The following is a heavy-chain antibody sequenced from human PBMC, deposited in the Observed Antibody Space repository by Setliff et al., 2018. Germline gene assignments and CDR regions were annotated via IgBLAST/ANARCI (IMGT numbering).Heavy chain of an antibody. V-gene: IGHV4-39*01. Sequence: PSETLSLTCTVSGGSVSNSGFFWGWLRQAPGKGLEWIGNIYDSGSSNYNASLKSRLIITRDTSKNQISLKLTSVTAADTAVYYCGRGFSRIEGWGNWFDPWSQGILVTVSS. J-gene: IGHJ5*02. D-gene: IGHD2-15*01. CDR2: IYDSGSS. CDR3: GRGFSRIEGWGNWFDP. CDR1: GGSVSNSGFF.